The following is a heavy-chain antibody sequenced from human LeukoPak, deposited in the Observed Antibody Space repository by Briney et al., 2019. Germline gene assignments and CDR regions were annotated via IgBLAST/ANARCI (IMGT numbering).Heavy chain of an antibody. CDR2: INHIGST. J-gene: IGHJ4*02. CDR1: GGSFSGYY. V-gene: IGHV4-34*01. Sequence: PSETLSLTCAVYGGSFSGYYWSCLRQPPGKGLEWIGEINHIGSTNYNPSLKSRVTISVDTSKNQFSLKLSSVTAADTAVYYCARGPKLLWFRPFDYWGQGTLVTVSS. D-gene: IGHD3-10*01. CDR3: ARGPKLLWFRPFDY.